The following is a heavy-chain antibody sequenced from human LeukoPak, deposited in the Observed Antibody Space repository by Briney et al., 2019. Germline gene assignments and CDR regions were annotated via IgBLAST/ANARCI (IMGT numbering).Heavy chain of an antibody. D-gene: IGHD6-6*01. CDR3: TTDRGIAVRPVFDY. CDR2: IKSKTDGWTI. Sequence: GGSLRLSCAASGITFSNAWMSWVRQAPGKGREWVGRIKSKTDGWTIGYAAPVKGRFTISTDDSKITLYLHMNSLKIEDTGLYYCTTDRGIAVRPVFDYWGQGTLVTVSS. V-gene: IGHV3-15*01. CDR1: GITFSNAW. J-gene: IGHJ4*02.